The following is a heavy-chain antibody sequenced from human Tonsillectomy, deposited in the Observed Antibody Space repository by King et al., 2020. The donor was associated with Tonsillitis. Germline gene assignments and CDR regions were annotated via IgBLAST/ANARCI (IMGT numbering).Heavy chain of an antibody. CDR2: IYSGGST. CDR3: ARVGLYYPYYYGMDV. CDR1: GLTVSSHY. V-gene: IGHV3-53*01. Sequence: VQLVESGGGLIQPGGSLRLSCAASGLTVSSHYMTWVRQAPGKGLEWVSVIYSGGSTDYADSVKGRFTISRDNSKNTLYLQMSSLRADDTAVYYCARVGLYYPYYYGMDVWGQGTTVTVSS. J-gene: IGHJ6*02.